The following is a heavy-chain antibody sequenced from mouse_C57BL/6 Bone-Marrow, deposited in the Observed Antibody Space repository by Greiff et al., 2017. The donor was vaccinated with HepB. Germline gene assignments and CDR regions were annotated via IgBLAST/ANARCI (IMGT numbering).Heavy chain of an antibody. CDR3: AGGTTVVAPYFDY. J-gene: IGHJ2*01. Sequence: VKLMASGAELVKPGASVKISCKASGYAFSSYWMNWVKQRPGKGLEWIGQIYPGDGDTKYNGKFKGKATLTTDKSYTTAYMQLSSLTSEDSAVYFCAGGTTVVAPYFDYWGQGTTLTVSS. V-gene: IGHV1-80*01. D-gene: IGHD1-1*01. CDR1: GYAFSSYW. CDR2: IYPGDGDT.